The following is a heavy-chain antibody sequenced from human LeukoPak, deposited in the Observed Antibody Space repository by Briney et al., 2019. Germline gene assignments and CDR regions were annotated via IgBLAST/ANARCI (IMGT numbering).Heavy chain of an antibody. CDR2: INPNSGGT. J-gene: IGHJ4*02. Sequence: ASVKVSCKASGGTFSSYAISWVRQAPGQGLEWMGWINPNSGGTKYAQKFQGRVTMTRDTSISTAYMELSRLRSDDTAVYYCARVFYSSGYYQSYFDYWGQGTLVTVSS. CDR1: GGTFSSYA. V-gene: IGHV1-2*02. CDR3: ARVFYSSGYYQSYFDY. D-gene: IGHD3-22*01.